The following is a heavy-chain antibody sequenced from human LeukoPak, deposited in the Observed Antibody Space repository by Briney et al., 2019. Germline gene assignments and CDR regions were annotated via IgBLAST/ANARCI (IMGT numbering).Heavy chain of an antibody. V-gene: IGHV4-61*02. CDR2: IYTSGST. CDR1: GGSISSGSYY. J-gene: IGHJ6*02. D-gene: IGHD2-8*01. Sequence: SQTLSLTCTVSGGSISSGSYYWSWIRQPAGKGLEWIGRIYTSGSTNYNPSLKSRVTISVDTSKNQFSLKLSSVTAAVTAVYYCARAGILMVYAAYYYYGMDVWGQGTTVTVSS. CDR3: ARAGILMVYAAYYYYGMDV.